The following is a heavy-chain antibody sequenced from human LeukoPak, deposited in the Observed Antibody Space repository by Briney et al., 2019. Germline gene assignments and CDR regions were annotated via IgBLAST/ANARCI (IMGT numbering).Heavy chain of an antibody. CDR3: ARDPSDYGDYIEGSDY. D-gene: IGHD4-17*01. Sequence: PGGSLRLSCAASGFTFSSYGMHWVRRAPGKGLEWVAVIWYDGSNKYYADSVKGRFTISRDNSKNTLYLQMNSLRAEDTAVYYCARDPSDYGDYIEGSDYWGQGTLVTVSS. V-gene: IGHV3-33*01. CDR2: IWYDGSNK. J-gene: IGHJ4*02. CDR1: GFTFSSYG.